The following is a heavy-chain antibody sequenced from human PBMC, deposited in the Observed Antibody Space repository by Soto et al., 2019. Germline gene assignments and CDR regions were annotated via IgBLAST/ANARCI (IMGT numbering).Heavy chain of an antibody. CDR3: ARDAVYSDILTGSPRGHGMDV. CDR2: IYSGGST. CDR1: GFSVSYNS. Sequence: EVQLVETGGGLIQPGGSPRLSCEVTGFSVSYNSMTWVRQAPGEGLEWVSVIYSGGSTYYADSVKGRFTISRDASKKMVYLQMNSLRPEDTAVYYCARDAVYSDILTGSPRGHGMDVWGQGTTVTVSS. J-gene: IGHJ6*02. V-gene: IGHV3-53*02. D-gene: IGHD3-9*01.